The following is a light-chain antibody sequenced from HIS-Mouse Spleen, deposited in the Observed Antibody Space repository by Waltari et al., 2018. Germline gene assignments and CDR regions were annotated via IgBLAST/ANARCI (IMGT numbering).Light chain of an antibody. Sequence: SYELTQPPSVSVSPGQTARITCSGAALPKKYAYWYQQKSGQAPVLFIYEDSKRPSGMPERCSGSSSGTMATLTISGAQVEDEADYYCYSTDSSGNHRVFGGGTKLTVL. CDR2: EDS. J-gene: IGLJ2*01. CDR3: YSTDSSGNHRV. V-gene: IGLV3-10*01. CDR1: ALPKKY.